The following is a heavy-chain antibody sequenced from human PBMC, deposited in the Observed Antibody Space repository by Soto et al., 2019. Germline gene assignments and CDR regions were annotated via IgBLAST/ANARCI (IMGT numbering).Heavy chain of an antibody. Sequence: GGSLRLSCAASGFTFGRYAMSCVRQAPGKGLEWVSAISGSGGSTYYADSVKGRFTISRDNSKNTLYLQMNSLRAEDTAVHYCAKHAALNWFDPWGQGTLVTVSS. CDR3: AKHAALNWFDP. V-gene: IGHV3-23*01. CDR1: GFTFGRYA. CDR2: ISGSGGST. D-gene: IGHD3-3*02. J-gene: IGHJ5*02.